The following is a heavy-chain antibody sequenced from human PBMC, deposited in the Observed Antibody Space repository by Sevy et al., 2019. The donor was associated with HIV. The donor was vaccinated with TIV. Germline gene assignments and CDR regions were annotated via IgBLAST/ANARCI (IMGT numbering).Heavy chain of an antibody. V-gene: IGHV3-7*01. CDR1: GFTFNMYW. Sequence: GGSLILSCAASGFTFNMYWMTWVRQAPGKGLEWVANIKEDGSERNYLDSVKGRFTISRDNAKESLYLQINSLRAEDTAEYYCARHCSGGSCYSLLPHYYYGMDVWGQGTTVTVSS. CDR2: IKEDGSER. J-gene: IGHJ6*02. CDR3: ARHCSGGSCYSLLPHYYYGMDV. D-gene: IGHD2-15*01.